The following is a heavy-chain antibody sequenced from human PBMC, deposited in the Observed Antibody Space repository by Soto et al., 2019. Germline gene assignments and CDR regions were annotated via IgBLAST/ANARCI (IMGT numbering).Heavy chain of an antibody. CDR1: VGSISSSSYY. J-gene: IGHJ4*02. Sequence: SETLSLTCTVSVGSISSSSYYWFWIRHPPGKGLEWIGSIYYSGSTYYNPSLKSRVTISVDTSKNQFSLKLSSVTAADTAVYFCARHRGYYDILTGYYTELNFDYWGQGTLVTVS. CDR2: IYYSGST. V-gene: IGHV4-39*01. D-gene: IGHD3-9*01. CDR3: ARHRGYYDILTGYYTELNFDY.